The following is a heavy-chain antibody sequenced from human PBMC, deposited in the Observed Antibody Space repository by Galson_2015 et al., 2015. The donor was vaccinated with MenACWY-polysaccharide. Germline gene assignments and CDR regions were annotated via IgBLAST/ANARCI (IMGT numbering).Heavy chain of an antibody. Sequence: SVKVSCKASGGTFSRYAISWVRQAPGQGLEWMGGIIPIFGTANYAQKFQGRVTITADESTSTAYMELSSLRSEDTAVYYCARDNGIAARRYYFDYWGQGILVTVSS. CDR1: GGTFSRYA. CDR3: ARDNGIAARRYYFDY. CDR2: IIPIFGTA. J-gene: IGHJ4*02. D-gene: IGHD6-6*01. V-gene: IGHV1-69*13.